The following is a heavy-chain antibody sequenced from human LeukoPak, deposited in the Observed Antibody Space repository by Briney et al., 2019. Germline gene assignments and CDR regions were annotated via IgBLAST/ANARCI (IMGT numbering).Heavy chain of an antibody. CDR2: ISSSGSTI. D-gene: IGHD2-2*01. CDR3: ARRVIVVVPAADNYFDY. V-gene: IGHV3-11*04. CDR1: GFTFSDYY. Sequence: GGSLRLSCAASGFTFSDYYMSWIRQAPGKGLGGVSYISSSGSTIYYADSVKGRFTISRDNAKNSLYLQMNSLRAEDTAVYYCARRVIVVVPAADNYFDYWGQGTLVTVSS. J-gene: IGHJ4*02.